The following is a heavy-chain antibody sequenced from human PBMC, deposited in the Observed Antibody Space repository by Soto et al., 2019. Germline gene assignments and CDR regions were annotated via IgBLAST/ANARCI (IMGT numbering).Heavy chain of an antibody. J-gene: IGHJ4*02. CDR1: GFTFTSYS. CDR2: ISSSSSTI. Sequence: PGGSLRLSCAASGFTFTSYSINWVRQAPGKGLEWVSYISSSSSTIYYADSVKGRFTISRDNAKNSLYLQMNSLRAEDTAVYYCARDTTDYSGSYLRSRPEAESGFDYWGQGTLVTVSS. CDR3: ARDTTDYSGSYLRSRPEAESGFDY. V-gene: IGHV3-48*01. D-gene: IGHD1-26*01.